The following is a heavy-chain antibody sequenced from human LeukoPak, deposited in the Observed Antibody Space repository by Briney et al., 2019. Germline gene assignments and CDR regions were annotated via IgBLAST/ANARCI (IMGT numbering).Heavy chain of an antibody. J-gene: IGHJ4*02. CDR1: GGSISDYS. V-gene: IGHV4-59*08. CDR3: ARGTWSAGMRGNYFDY. Sequence: SETLSLTCTVSGGSISDYSWSWIRQPPGKGLEWIGNIYYSGSANHNPSLKSRVTISVDTSKNQFSLKLSSVTAADTAVYYCARGTWSAGMRGNYFDYWGQGTLVTVSS. CDR2: IYYSGSA. D-gene: IGHD6-19*01.